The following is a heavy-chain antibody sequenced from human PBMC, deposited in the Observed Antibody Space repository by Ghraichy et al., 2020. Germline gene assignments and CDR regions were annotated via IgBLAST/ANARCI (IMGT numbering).Heavy chain of an antibody. CDR2: INHSGST. CDR1: GGSFSGYY. D-gene: IGHD3-9*01. J-gene: IGHJ5*02. V-gene: IGHV4-34*01. CDR3: ARGGYDILTGYYNVLNWFDP. Sequence: SETLSLTCAVYGGSFSGYYWSWIRQPPGKGLEWIGEINHSGSTNYNPSLKSRVTISVDTSKNQFSLKLSSVTAADTAVYYCARGGYDILTGYYNVLNWFDPWGQGTLVTVSS.